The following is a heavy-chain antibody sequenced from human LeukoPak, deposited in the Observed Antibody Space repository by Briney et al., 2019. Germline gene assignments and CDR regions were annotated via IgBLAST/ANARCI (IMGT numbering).Heavy chain of an antibody. V-gene: IGHV1-24*01. D-gene: IGHD3-10*01. CDR1: GYTFTGYY. Sequence: ASVKVSCKASGYTFTGYYMHWVRQAPGKGLEWMGGFDPEDGETIYAQKFQGRVTMTEDTSTDTAYMELSSLRSEDTAVYYCATGHNRYGSGSFYNWFDPWGQGTLVTVSS. CDR2: FDPEDGET. CDR3: ATGHNRYGSGSFYNWFDP. J-gene: IGHJ5*02.